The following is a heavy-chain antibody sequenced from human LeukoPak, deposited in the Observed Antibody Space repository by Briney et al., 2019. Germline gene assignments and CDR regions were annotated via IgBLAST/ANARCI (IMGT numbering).Heavy chain of an antibody. V-gene: IGHV1-2*02. CDR1: GSTFIGYY. CDR2: INPNSGGT. J-gene: IGHJ5*01. Sequence: ASVKVSCKAPGSTFIGYYMHWVRQAPGQGLEWMAWINPNSGGTKSAQKFQGRVTVSRDTSINTVYMEMTWLTSDDTAVYYCARMALDGGDSIGFDSWGQGTLSPSPQ. CDR3: ARMALDGGDSIGFDS. D-gene: IGHD2-21*02.